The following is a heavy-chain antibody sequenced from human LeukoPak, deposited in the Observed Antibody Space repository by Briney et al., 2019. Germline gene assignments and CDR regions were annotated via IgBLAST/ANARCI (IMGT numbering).Heavy chain of an antibody. J-gene: IGHJ4*02. Sequence: PGGSLRLSCAASGFTFSSYEMNWVRQAPGKGLEWVSSISSSGSYIYYADSVKGRFTISRDNAKNSLYLQMNSLRAEDTAVYYCARDLTVDKNWGQGTLVTVSS. CDR1: GFTFSSYE. CDR3: ARDLTVDKN. CDR2: ISSSGSYI. D-gene: IGHD5-12*01. V-gene: IGHV3-21*01.